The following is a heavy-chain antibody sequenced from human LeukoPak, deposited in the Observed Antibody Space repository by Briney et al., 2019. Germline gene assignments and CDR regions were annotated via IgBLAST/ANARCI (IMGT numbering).Heavy chain of an antibody. CDR3: AKGGSYYLYYYYGMDV. Sequence: GGSLRLSCAASGFTFSSYAMSWVRQAPGKGLEWVSAISGSGGSTYYADSVKGRFTISRDNSKNTLYLQMNSLRVEDTAVYYCAKGGSYYLYYYYGMDVWGQGTTVTVSS. D-gene: IGHD1-26*01. J-gene: IGHJ6*02. CDR2: ISGSGGST. V-gene: IGHV3-23*01. CDR1: GFTFSSYA.